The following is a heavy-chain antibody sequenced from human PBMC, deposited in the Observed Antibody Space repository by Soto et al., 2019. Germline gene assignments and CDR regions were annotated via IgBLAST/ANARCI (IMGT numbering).Heavy chain of an antibody. CDR2: IYYSGST. CDR3: ARGATIYYYYYGMDV. D-gene: IGHD2-2*02. J-gene: IGHJ6*02. V-gene: IGHV4-31*03. Sequence: SETLSLTCTVSGGSFSPNYWSWIRQHPGKGLEWIGYIYYSGSTYYNPSLKSRVTISVDTSKNQFSLKLSSVTAADTAVYYCARGATIYYYYYGMDVWGQGTTVTVSS. CDR1: GGSFSPNY.